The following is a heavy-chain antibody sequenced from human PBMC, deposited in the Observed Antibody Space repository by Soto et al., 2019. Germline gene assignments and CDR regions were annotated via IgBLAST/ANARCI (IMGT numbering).Heavy chain of an antibody. Sequence: PGGSLRLSCAASGFTFSSYAMHWVRQAPGKGLEWVAVISYDGSNKYYADSVKGRFTISRDNSKNTLYLQMNSLRAEDTAVYYCARARYDDYPPRYYYGMDVWGQGTTVTVSS. V-gene: IGHV3-30-3*01. CDR1: GFTFSSYA. J-gene: IGHJ6*02. D-gene: IGHD3-3*01. CDR3: ARARYDDYPPRYYYGMDV. CDR2: ISYDGSNK.